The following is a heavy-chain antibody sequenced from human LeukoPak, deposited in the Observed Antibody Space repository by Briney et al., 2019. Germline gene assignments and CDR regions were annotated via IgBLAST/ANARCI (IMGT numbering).Heavy chain of an antibody. CDR2: IKQDGSEK. V-gene: IGHV3-7*03. CDR3: AKGGITMTDYYFDY. Sequence: GGSLRLSCAASGFTFSSYGMHWVRQAPGKGLEWVANIKQDGSEKYYVDSVKGRFTISRDNAKNSLYLQMNSLRAEDTAVYYCAKGGITMTDYYFDYWGQGTLVTVSS. D-gene: IGHD1-14*01. J-gene: IGHJ4*02. CDR1: GFTFSSYG.